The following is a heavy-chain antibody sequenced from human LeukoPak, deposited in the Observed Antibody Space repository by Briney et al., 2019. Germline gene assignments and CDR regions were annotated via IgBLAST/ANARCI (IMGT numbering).Heavy chain of an antibody. V-gene: IGHV3-33*01. J-gene: IGHJ4*02. Sequence: GGSLRLSCAASGFTFSSYGMHWVRQAPGKGLEWVAVIWYDGSNKYYADSVKGRFTISRDNSKNTLYLQMNSLRAEDTAVYYCARAPNYDILTGYYGDYYFDYWGQGTLVTASS. CDR3: ARAPNYDILTGYYGDYYFDY. D-gene: IGHD3-9*01. CDR2: IWYDGSNK. CDR1: GFTFSSYG.